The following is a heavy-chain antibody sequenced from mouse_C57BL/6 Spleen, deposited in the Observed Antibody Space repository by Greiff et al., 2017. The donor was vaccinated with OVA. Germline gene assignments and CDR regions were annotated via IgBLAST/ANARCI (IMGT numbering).Heavy chain of an antibody. CDR3: ARADGYAEGAADY. Sequence: EVKVEESGPGLVKPSQSLSLTCSVTGYSITSGYYWNWIRQFPGNKLEWMGYISYDGSNNYNPSLKNRISITRDTSKNQFFLKLNSVTTEDTATYYCARADGYAEGAADYWGQGTTLTVSS. CDR2: ISYDGSN. CDR1: GYSITSGYY. V-gene: IGHV3-6*01. J-gene: IGHJ2*01. D-gene: IGHD2-2*01.